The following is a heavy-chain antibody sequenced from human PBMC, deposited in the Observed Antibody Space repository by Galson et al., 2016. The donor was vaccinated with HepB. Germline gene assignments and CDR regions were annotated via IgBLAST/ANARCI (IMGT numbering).Heavy chain of an antibody. D-gene: IGHD6-25*01. CDR3: AKVRPPYSSDWYFDL. Sequence: SLRLSCAASGFTLSGYSMNWVRQAPGKGLEWVSSISSSSNYKYQADSLKGRFTISRDNFNNTLSLQMNSVRAEDTAVYYCAKVRPPYSSDWYFDLWGRGTLVTVSS. J-gene: IGHJ2*01. V-gene: IGHV3-21*04. CDR2: ISSSSNYK. CDR1: GFTLSGYS.